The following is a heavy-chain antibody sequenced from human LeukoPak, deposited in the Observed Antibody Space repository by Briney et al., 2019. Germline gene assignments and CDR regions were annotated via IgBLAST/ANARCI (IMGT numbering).Heavy chain of an antibody. CDR1: GGSISSSSYY. CDR3: ARHGSIGY. J-gene: IGHJ4*02. V-gene: IGHV4-39*01. CDR2: IYYSGST. D-gene: IGHD3-10*01. Sequence: SDTLSLTCTVSGGSISSSSYYWGWIRQPPVKGLEWIGSIYYSGSTYYNPSLKSRATISIDTSKNQFSLTLSSVTAADTAVYYCARHGSIGYWGQGTLVTVSS.